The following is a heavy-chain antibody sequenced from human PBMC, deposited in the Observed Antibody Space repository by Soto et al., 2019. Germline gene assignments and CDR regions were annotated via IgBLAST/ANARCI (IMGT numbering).Heavy chain of an antibody. CDR1: GGSISSSSYY. CDR2: IYYSGST. J-gene: IGHJ4*02. CDR3: ARHAQLWYPGY. D-gene: IGHD5-18*01. V-gene: IGHV4-39*01. Sequence: QLQLQESGPGLVKPSETLSLTCTVSGGSISSSSYYWGWIRQPPGKGLEWIGSIYYSGSTYYNPSLKSRVTISVDTSKNQFSLKLSSVTAADTAVYYCARHAQLWYPGYWGQGTLVTVSS.